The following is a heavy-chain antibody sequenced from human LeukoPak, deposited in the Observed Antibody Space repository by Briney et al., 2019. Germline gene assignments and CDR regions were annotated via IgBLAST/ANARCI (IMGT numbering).Heavy chain of an antibody. CDR2: INPNSGGT. CDR1: GYTFTGYY. Sequence: ASVKVSCKASGYTFTGYYMHWVRQAPGQGLEWMGRINPNSGGTNYARKFQGRVTMTRDTSISTAYMELSRLRSDDTAVYYCARITRDFWSGYYTMHFDYWGQGTLVTVSS. V-gene: IGHV1-2*06. D-gene: IGHD3-3*01. CDR3: ARITRDFWSGYYTMHFDY. J-gene: IGHJ4*02.